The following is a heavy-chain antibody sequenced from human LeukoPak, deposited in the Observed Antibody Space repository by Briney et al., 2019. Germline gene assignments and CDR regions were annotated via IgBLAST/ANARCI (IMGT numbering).Heavy chain of an antibody. V-gene: IGHV4-30-4*08. CDR3: ARGHYGSGSYYSRGGYFDY. J-gene: IGHJ4*02. Sequence: SETLSLTCTVSGGSISSGDYYWSWIRQPPGKGLEWIGDIYYSGSTYYNPSLKSRVTISVDTSKNQFSLKLSSVTAADTAVYYCARGHYGSGSYYSRGGYFDYWGQGTLVTVSS. CDR2: IYYSGST. CDR1: GGSISSGDYY. D-gene: IGHD3-10*01.